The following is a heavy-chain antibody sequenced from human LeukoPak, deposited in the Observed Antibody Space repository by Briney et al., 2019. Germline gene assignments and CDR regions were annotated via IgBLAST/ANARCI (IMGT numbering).Heavy chain of an antibody. CDR1: GYTFTSYG. J-gene: IGHJ4*02. D-gene: IGHD4-17*01. CDR3: ARADYGDYGFDY. Sequence: ASVKVSCKASGYTFTSYGTSWVRQAPGQGLEWMGWISAYNGNTNYAQKLQGRVTMTTDTSTSTAYMELRSLRSDGTAVYYCARADYGDYGFDYWGQGTLVTVSS. CDR2: ISAYNGNT. V-gene: IGHV1-18*04.